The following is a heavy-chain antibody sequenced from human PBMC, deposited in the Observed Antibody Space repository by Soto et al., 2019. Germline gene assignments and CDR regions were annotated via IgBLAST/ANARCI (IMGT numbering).Heavy chain of an antibody. CDR2: IYYSGST. CDR1: GGSISSYY. CDR3: ARIVVVVAAKDGYWFDP. Sequence: SETLSLTCTVSGGSISSYYWSWIRQPPGKGLEWIGYIYYSGSTNYSPSLKSRVTISVDTSKNQFSLKLSSVTAADTAVYYCARIVVVVAAKDGYWFDPWGQGTLVTVSS. D-gene: IGHD2-15*01. V-gene: IGHV4-59*01. J-gene: IGHJ5*02.